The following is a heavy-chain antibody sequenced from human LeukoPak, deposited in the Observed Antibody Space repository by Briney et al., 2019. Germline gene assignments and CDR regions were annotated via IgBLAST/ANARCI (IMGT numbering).Heavy chain of an antibody. CDR2: INTNTGNP. J-gene: IGHJ4*02. CDR1: GYTFTSYA. V-gene: IGHV7-4-1*02. D-gene: IGHD3-9*01. CDR3: ARVLYPYYDILTGYYMGDFDY. Sequence: GASVKVSCKASGYTFTSYAMNWVRQAPGQGLEWMGWINTNTGNPTYAQGFTGRFVFSLDTSVSTAYLQISSLKAEDTAVYYCARVLYPYYDILTGYYMGDFDYWGQGTLVTVSS.